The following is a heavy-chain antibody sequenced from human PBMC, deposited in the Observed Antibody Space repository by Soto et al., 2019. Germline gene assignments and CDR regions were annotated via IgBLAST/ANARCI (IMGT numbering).Heavy chain of an antibody. V-gene: IGHV4-38-2*02. J-gene: IGHJ4*02. D-gene: IGHD1-1*01. CDR3: ARDHSKGTFDY. Sequence: ASETLSLTCAVSGYSISSGYYWGWIRQPPGKGLEWIGSIYHSGSTYYNPSLKSRVTISVDTSKNQFSPKLSSVTAADTAVYYCARDHSKGTFDYWGQGTLVTVSS. CDR2: IYHSGST. CDR1: GYSISSGYY.